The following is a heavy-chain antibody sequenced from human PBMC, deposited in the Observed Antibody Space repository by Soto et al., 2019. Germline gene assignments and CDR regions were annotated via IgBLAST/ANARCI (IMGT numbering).Heavy chain of an antibody. CDR1: GFPFSPYT. Sequence: QVQLVESGGGVGQPGRSLRLSCTASGFPFSPYTMHWVRQAPGKGLEWVTVISYDGSNEYYADSVKGRFAISRDNSKNTRYLHMNSLRPEDTGMYDCARGGGFCGGDCYKGGIDYWGQGTLVTVSS. CDR3: ARGGGFCGGDCYKGGIDY. V-gene: IGHV3-30*09. CDR2: ISYDGSNE. J-gene: IGHJ4*02. D-gene: IGHD2-21*02.